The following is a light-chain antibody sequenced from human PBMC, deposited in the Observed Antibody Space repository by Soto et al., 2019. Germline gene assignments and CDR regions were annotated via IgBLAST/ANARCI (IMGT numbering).Light chain of an antibody. CDR3: SSYAASTYV. CDR1: SIDVGGYNY. J-gene: IGLJ1*01. Sequence: QSALTQPPSASGSPGQSVTISCTGTSIDVGGYNYVSWYQQHPGKAPKLIIYEVSKRPSGVPDRFSGSKSGNTASLTVSGLQTEDEADYYCSSYAASTYVFGTGTKVTVL. V-gene: IGLV2-8*01. CDR2: EVS.